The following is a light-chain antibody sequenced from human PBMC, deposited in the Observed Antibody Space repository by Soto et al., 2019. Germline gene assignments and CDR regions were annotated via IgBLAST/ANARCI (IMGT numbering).Light chain of an antibody. Sequence: EIVLTQSPATLSLSPGERVTLSCRASQSVSNSLAWYQQKPGQPPRLLIDDVSNRATGIPAMFSGSGSVTDFTLTITSLEPEDFAVFFCHQRYNWPRVTFGQGTRLEIK. CDR3: HQRYNWPRVT. V-gene: IGKV3-11*01. CDR2: DVS. CDR1: QSVSNS. J-gene: IGKJ5*01.